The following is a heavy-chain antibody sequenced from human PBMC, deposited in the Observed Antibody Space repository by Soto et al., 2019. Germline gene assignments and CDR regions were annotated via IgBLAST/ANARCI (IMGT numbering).Heavy chain of an antibody. D-gene: IGHD6-13*01. J-gene: IGHJ6*02. V-gene: IGHV3-48*01. CDR3: AXXPQQLVYHYGMDV. Sequence: PGGSLRLSCAASGFTFSSYSMNWVRQAPGKGLEWVSYISSSSSTIYYADSVKGRFTISRDNAKNSLYLQMNSLRAEDTAVYYCAXXPQQLVYHYGMDVWGQGTTVTVSS. CDR1: GFTFSSYS. CDR2: ISSSSSTI.